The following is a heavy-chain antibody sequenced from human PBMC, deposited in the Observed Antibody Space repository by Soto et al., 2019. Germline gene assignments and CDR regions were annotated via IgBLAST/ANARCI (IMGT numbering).Heavy chain of an antibody. J-gene: IGHJ5*02. CDR3: ARDWTRPGGEETNWFAP. D-gene: IGHD3-16*01. CDR2: IIPILGIA. CDR1: GGTFSSYT. Sequence: SVKVSCKASGGTFSSYTISWVRQAPGQGLEWMGRIIPILGIANYAQKFQGRVTITADKSTSTAYMELRSLRSEDTAVYYCARDWTRPGGEETNWFAPWAREPWSPSPQ. V-gene: IGHV1-69*04.